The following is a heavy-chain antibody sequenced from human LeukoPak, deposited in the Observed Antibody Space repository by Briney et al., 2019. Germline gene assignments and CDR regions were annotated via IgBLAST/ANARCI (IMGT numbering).Heavy chain of an antibody. CDR2: MNPNSGNT. CDR3: ARGLNDYGDLDAFDI. CDR1: GYTFTSYD. Sequence: EASVKVSCKASGYTFTSYDINWVRQATGQGLECMGWMNPNSGNTGYAQKFQGRVTMHRNTSISTAYMELSSLRSEDTAVYYCARGLNDYGDLDAFDIWGQGTMVTVSS. V-gene: IGHV1-8*01. J-gene: IGHJ3*02. D-gene: IGHD4-17*01.